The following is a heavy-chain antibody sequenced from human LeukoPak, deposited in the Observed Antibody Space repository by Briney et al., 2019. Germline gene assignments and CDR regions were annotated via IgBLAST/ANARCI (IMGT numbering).Heavy chain of an antibody. V-gene: IGHV1-8*01. Sequence: GASVKVSCKASGYTFTIYDFNWVRQATGQRPEWMGWMSPNSGDTGYAQKFQDRVTMTRNTSISTAYMELCSLRSDDTAVYYCARDRGPMVRGSYSTGGWFDPWGQGTLVTVSS. CDR1: GYTFTIYD. CDR2: MSPNSGDT. J-gene: IGHJ5*02. D-gene: IGHD3-10*01. CDR3: ARDRGPMVRGSYSTGGWFDP.